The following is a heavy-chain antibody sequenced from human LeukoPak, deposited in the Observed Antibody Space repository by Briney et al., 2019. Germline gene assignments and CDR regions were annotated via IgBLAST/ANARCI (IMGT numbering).Heavy chain of an antibody. J-gene: IGHJ3*02. V-gene: IGHV4-59*01. CDR3: ARNSGGTTIFSAFDI. CDR2: VYTSGST. D-gene: IGHD3-9*01. CDR1: GGSISSYY. Sequence: SEPLSLTCTVSGGSISSYYWNWIRQPTGKGLEWVGYVYTSGSTNYNPSLKSRVTISIDTSKNQFSLMVTSVTAADTAVYYCARNSGGTTIFSAFDIWGQGTMVTVS.